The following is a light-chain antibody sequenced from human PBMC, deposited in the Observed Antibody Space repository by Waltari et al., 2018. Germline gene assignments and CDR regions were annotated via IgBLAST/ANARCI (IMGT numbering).Light chain of an antibody. CDR3: SSYTSSGTYV. CDR1: GSDVGGYNY. V-gene: IGLV2-14*01. J-gene: IGLJ1*01. CDR2: EVS. Sequence: QSALTQPASVSGSPGQSITISCTGTGSDVGGYNYVSWYQHHPGKAPQLMIYEVSNRPAGVSNRFSGSKSGTTASLTISGLQAEDEADYYCSSYTSSGTYVFGTGTKVTVL.